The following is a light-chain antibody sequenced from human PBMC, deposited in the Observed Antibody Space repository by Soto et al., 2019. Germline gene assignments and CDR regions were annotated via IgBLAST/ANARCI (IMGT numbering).Light chain of an antibody. Sequence: DFQMTQSPSTLSASVGDRVTITCQASQNIRSRLAWVQQKPGKAPKLLIYDASSLESGVPQRFSGSGSGTEFTLTISSLQTDDFSTYYYQQYHSYWTFGQGTKVE. CDR3: QQYHSYWT. J-gene: IGKJ1*01. V-gene: IGKV1-5*01. CDR2: DAS. CDR1: QNIRSR.